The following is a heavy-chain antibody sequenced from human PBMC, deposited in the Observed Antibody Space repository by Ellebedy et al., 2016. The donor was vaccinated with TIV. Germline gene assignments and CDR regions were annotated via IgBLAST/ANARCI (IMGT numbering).Heavy chain of an antibody. V-gene: IGHV4-59*01. CDR3: ASSLTMLLGGMDV. J-gene: IGHJ6*02. CDR2: IYYSGST. Sequence: MPSETLSLTCTVSGGSISSYYWSWIRPPPGKGLEWIGYIYYSGSTNYNRSLKSRVTISVDTSKNQFSLKLSSVTAADMAVYYCASSLTMLLGGMDVWGQGTTVTVPS. CDR1: GGSISSYY. D-gene: IGHD3-10*01.